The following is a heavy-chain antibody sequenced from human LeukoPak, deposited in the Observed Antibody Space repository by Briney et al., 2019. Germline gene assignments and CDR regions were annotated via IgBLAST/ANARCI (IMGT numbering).Heavy chain of an antibody. CDR3: ALGIMEQIHNTNAYALDY. J-gene: IGHJ4*02. CDR2: IYTSGST. V-gene: IGHV4-61*02. Sequence: PSETLSLTCTVSGGSISSSSYYWSWIRQPAGKGLEWIGRIYTSGSTNYNPSLKSRVTISVDTSKNQFSLKLSSVTAADTAVYYCALGIMEQIHNTNAYALDYWGQGTLVTVSS. D-gene: IGHD2-2*01. CDR1: GGSISSSSYY.